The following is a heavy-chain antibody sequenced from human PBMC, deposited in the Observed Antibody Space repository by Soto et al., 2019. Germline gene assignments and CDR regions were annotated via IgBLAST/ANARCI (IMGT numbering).Heavy chain of an antibody. D-gene: IGHD3-22*01. V-gene: IGHV4-59*11. CDR3: AREYYYDSSGIGFDP. J-gene: IGHJ5*02. CDR1: GGSTSGHY. Sequence: PSETLSLTCTVSGGSTSGHYWSWIRQPPGKGLEWIGYIYYSGSPHHNPSLKSRVIISEDRSKNQIYLKLNSVTAADTAVYYCAREYYYDSSGIGFDPWGPGTLVTVSS. CDR2: IYYSGSP.